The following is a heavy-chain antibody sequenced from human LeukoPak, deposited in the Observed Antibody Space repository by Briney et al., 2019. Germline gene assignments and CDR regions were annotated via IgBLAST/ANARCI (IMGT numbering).Heavy chain of an antibody. CDR2: ISGSGANT. Sequence: GGSLRLSCAASGFTFSTYAMSWVRQAPGKGLEWVSTISGSGANTYYADSVKGRFTISRDNSKNTLYLQMNSLRAEDTAVYYCAKGDIYGSGAFDYWGQGTLVTVSS. CDR3: AKGDIYGSGAFDY. J-gene: IGHJ4*02. CDR1: GFTFSTYA. V-gene: IGHV3-23*01. D-gene: IGHD3-10*01.